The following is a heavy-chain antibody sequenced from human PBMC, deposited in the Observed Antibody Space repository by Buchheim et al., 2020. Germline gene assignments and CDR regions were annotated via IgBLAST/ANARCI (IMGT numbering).Heavy chain of an antibody. Sequence: QVQLQESGPGLVKPSQTLSLTCTVSGGSVSSGDYYWSWIRQPPGKGLEWIGYIDHYGRTYYNPSLQSRVTISVDTSKNQFSLRLNSVTAADTAVYYCANRGTTAWVGWFDPWGQGT. CDR2: IDHYGRT. D-gene: IGHD4-17*01. CDR1: GGSVSSGDYY. J-gene: IGHJ5*02. V-gene: IGHV4-30-4*01. CDR3: ANRGTTAWVGWFDP.